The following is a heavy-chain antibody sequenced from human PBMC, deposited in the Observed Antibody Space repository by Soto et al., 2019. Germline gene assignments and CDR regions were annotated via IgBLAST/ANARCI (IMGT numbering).Heavy chain of an antibody. CDR2: IYYSGST. CDR3: ARFPYGDYIDY. V-gene: IGHV4-59*01. J-gene: IGHJ4*02. Sequence: SETLSLTCTVSGGSISSYYWSWIRQPPGKGLEWIGYIYYSGSTNYNPSLKSRVTISVDTSKNQFSLKLSSVTAADTAVYYCARFPYGDYIDYWGQGTLVTVSS. D-gene: IGHD4-17*01. CDR1: GGSISSYY.